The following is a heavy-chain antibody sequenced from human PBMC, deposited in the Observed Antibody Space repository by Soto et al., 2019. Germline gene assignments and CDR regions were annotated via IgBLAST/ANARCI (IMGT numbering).Heavy chain of an antibody. CDR1: GFAFSSYA. J-gene: IGHJ4*01. V-gene: IGHV3-23*01. CDR2: ISGSTSGT. D-gene: IGHD3-16*02. CDR3: EKDRGFIDPFDY. Sequence: EVQLLESGGGLVQPGGSLRLSCAASGFAFSSYAMSWVRQAPGKGLEWVSSISGSTSGTYYADAVKGRFTISRDNSNNTLYQQMNSLSDEDTAVYYCEKDRGFIDPFDYWGHGALVTVPS.